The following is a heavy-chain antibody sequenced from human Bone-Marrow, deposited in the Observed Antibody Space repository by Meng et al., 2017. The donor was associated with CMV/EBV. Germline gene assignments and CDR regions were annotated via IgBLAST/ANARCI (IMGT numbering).Heavy chain of an antibody. CDR3: ARDLWSGADY. J-gene: IGHJ4*02. D-gene: IGHD3-3*01. CDR1: GFTFSSYP. CDR2: IPYDGSNK. V-gene: IGHV3-30-3*01. Sequence: GGSLRLSCAASGFTFSSYPMHWVRQAPGKGLEWVAIIPYDGSNKYYADSMKGRFTISRDNSKNTLYLQMNSLRAEDTAVYYCARDLWSGADYWGQGTLVTVSS.